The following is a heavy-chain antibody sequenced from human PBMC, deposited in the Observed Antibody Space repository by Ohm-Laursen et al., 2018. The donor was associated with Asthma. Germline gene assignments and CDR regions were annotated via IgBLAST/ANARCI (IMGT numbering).Heavy chain of an antibody. V-gene: IGHV3-11*04. CDR3: ARGSLEGLQ. J-gene: IGHJ4*02. CDR1: GFTFSDYY. Sequence: SLRLSCSASGFTFSDYYMTWIRQAPGKGLEWVSYISSHARNIYYADSVKGRFTISRDNAENTLYLQMNSLRADDSAVYYCARGSLEGLQWGQGTLVTVSS. CDR2: ISSHARNI. D-gene: IGHD5-24*01.